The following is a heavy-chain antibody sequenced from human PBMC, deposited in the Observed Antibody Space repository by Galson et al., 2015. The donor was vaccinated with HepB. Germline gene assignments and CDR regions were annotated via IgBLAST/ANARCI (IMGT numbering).Heavy chain of an antibody. CDR2: ISGSGGST. D-gene: IGHD3-16*01. V-gene: IGHV3-23*01. CDR1: GFTLSSYA. CDR3: AKVGGKAMAKGFDY. Sequence: SLRLSCAASGFTLSSYAMSWVRQAPGKGLEWVSAISGSGGSTYYADSVKGRFTISRDNSKNTLYLQMNSLRAEDTAVYYCAKVGGKAMAKGFDYWGQGTLVTVSS. J-gene: IGHJ4*02.